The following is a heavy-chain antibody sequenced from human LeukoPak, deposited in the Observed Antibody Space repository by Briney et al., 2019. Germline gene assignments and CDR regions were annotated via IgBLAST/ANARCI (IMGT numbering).Heavy chain of an antibody. CDR2: IKQDGSEK. Sequence: GGSLRLSCAASGFTFSSYWMSWVRQAPGKGLEWVANIKQDGSEKYYVDSVKGRFTISRDNAKNSLYLQMNSLRAEDTAVYYCARDFVSPAPTGYCSGGSCYEGAPCDYWGQGTLVTVSS. V-gene: IGHV3-7*01. J-gene: IGHJ4*02. CDR1: GFTFSSYW. CDR3: ARDFVSPAPTGYCSGGSCYEGAPCDY. D-gene: IGHD2-15*01.